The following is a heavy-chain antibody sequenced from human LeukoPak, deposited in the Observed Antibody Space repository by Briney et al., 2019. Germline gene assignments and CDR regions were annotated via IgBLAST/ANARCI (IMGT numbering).Heavy chain of an antibody. CDR1: GFTFSSYS. D-gene: IGHD1-26*01. CDR2: ISTSTTTI. V-gene: IGHV3-48*01. Sequence: GGSLRLSCAASGFTFSSYSMNWVRQAPGKGLEWISYISTSTTTIYYAKSVKGRFTISRDNAQKSLYLQMNSLRVEDTGVYYCASWGEGALDNWGQGTLVTVSS. CDR3: ASWGEGALDN. J-gene: IGHJ4*02.